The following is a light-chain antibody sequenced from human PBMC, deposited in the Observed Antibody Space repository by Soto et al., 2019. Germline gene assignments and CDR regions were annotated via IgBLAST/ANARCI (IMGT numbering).Light chain of an antibody. CDR1: QSISNW. Sequence: DIEMTQSPSTLSASVGDRVTITCRASQSISNWLAWYQQKPGKAPKLLIYKASYLESGVPSRFSGSGSGTEFTLTISSLQPDDFATYYCQQYNTYSWTFGQGTKV. CDR2: KAS. J-gene: IGKJ1*01. V-gene: IGKV1-5*03. CDR3: QQYNTYSWT.